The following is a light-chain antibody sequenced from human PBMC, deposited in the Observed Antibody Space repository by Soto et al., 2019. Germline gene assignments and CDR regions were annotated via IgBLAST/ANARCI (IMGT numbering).Light chain of an antibody. CDR3: CSYAGNSGV. CDR1: SSDVGSYNF. CDR2: EVS. Sequence: QSALTQPASVSGSPGQSIIISCTGTSSDVGSYNFVSWYQQHPGKAPKLMIYEVSKRPSGVSNRFSGSKSGNTASLTISGLKPEDEADYYCCSYAGNSGVFGGGTQLTVL. J-gene: IGLJ3*02. V-gene: IGLV2-23*02.